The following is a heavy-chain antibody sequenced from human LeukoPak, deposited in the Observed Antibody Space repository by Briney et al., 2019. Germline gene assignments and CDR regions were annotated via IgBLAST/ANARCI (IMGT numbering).Heavy chain of an antibody. CDR3: ARYTRLTMVRGAYIEHYYFDY. CDR1: GGSFSGCY. CDR2: INHSGST. D-gene: IGHD3-10*01. V-gene: IGHV4-34*01. Sequence: PSETLSLTCAVYGGSFSGCYWSWIRQPPGKGLEWIGEINHSGSTNCNPSLKSRVTISVDTSKNQFSLKLSSVTAADTAVYYCARYTRLTMVRGAYIEHYYFDYWGQGTLVTVSS. J-gene: IGHJ4*02.